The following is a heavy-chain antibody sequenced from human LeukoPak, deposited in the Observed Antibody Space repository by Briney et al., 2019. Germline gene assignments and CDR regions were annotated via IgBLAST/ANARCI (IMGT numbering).Heavy chain of an antibody. J-gene: IGHJ6*04. CDR3: ARVPNIVGGSGMDV. V-gene: IGHV3-21*01. D-gene: IGHD2-15*01. CDR2: ISSSSSYI. CDR1: GFTFSSYS. Sequence: GGSLRLSCAASGFTFSSYSMNWVRQAPGKGLEWVSSISSSSSYIYCAGSVKGRFTISRDNAKNSLYLQMNSLRAEDTAVYYCARVPNIVGGSGMDVWGKGTTVTVSS.